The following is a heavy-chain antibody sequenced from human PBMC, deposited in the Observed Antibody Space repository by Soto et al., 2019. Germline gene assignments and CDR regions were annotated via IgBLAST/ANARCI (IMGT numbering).Heavy chain of an antibody. V-gene: IGHV3-33*01. Sequence: GGSLRLSCAASGFTFSSYGMHWVRQAPGKGLEWVAVIWYDGSNKYYADSVKGRFTISRDNSKNTLYLQMNSLRAEDTAVYYCARDYLSLFGELSGYYYDGKDVWSRGTTVTVSS. J-gene: IGHJ6*02. D-gene: IGHD3-10*02. CDR2: IWYDGSNK. CDR1: GFTFSSYG. CDR3: ARDYLSLFGELSGYYYDGKDV.